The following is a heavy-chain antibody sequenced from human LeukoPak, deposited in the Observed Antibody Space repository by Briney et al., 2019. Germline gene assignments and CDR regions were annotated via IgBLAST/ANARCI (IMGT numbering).Heavy chain of an antibody. Sequence: GGSLRLSCAASGFTFSSYAMHWVRQAPGKGLEWVAVISYDGSNKYYADSVKGRFTISRDNSKNTLYLQMNSLRAEDTAVYYCAKSYCSSTSCSDWGQGTLVTVSS. J-gene: IGHJ4*02. CDR1: GFTFSSYA. CDR3: AKSYCSSTSCSD. CDR2: ISYDGSNK. D-gene: IGHD2-2*01. V-gene: IGHV3-30*04.